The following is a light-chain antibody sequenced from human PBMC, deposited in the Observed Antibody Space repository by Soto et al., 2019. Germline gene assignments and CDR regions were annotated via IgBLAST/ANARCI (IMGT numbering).Light chain of an antibody. J-gene: IGKJ3*01. Sequence: DIQMTQSPFSLSASVGDTVTLTCRASQDISNYLNWLQQKPGKAPKLLIYAASTLQTGVPSRSSGSESGTDFTLTISSLQPEDFAIYFCLQSYTFPFTFGPG. CDR1: QDISNY. CDR2: AAS. CDR3: LQSYTFPFT. V-gene: IGKV1-39*01.